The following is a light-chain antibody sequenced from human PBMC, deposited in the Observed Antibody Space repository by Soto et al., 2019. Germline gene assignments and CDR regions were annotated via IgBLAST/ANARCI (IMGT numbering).Light chain of an antibody. CDR1: QSISSSN. CDR3: QHYGSSHPFT. Sequence: EVVLTQSPGTLSLSPGDRATLSCRASQSISSSNLAWYQQKPGQAPRLLIYAASARVTGIPERFSGSGSGTDFTLTISRLEPEDFAVYYCQHYGSSHPFTFGPGTKVDIK. CDR2: AAS. J-gene: IGKJ3*01. V-gene: IGKV3-20*01.